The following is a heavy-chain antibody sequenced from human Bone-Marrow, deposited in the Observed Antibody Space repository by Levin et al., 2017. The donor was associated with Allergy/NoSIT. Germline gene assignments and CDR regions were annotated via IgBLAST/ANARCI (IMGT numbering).Heavy chain of an antibody. D-gene: IGHD1-1*01. CDR3: ARGVVERKYNWFDP. Sequence: KISCKASGGTFSSYAISWVRQAPGQGLEWMGGIIPIFGTANYAQKFQGRVTITADKSTSTAYMELSSLRSEDTAVYYCARGVVERKYNWFDPWGQGTLVTVSS. J-gene: IGHJ5*02. CDR1: GGTFSSYA. V-gene: IGHV1-69*06. CDR2: IIPIFGTA.